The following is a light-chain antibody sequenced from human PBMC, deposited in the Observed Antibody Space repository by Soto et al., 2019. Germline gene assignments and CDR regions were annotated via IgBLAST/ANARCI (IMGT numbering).Light chain of an antibody. CDR2: DVN. Sequence: QSVLTQPASVSGSPGQSVTISCTGTSSDVGGYNYVSWYQQHPGKAPKLMIYDVNNRPSGVSNRFSGSKSGNTASLTISGLQAEDEDEYYCSSYTGSSSYVVFGGGTKLTVL. CDR1: SSDVGGYNY. J-gene: IGLJ2*01. CDR3: SSYTGSSSYVV. V-gene: IGLV2-14*01.